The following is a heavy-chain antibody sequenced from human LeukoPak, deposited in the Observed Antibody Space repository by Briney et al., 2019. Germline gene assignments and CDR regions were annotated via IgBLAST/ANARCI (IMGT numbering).Heavy chain of an antibody. Sequence: SETLSLTCTVSGGSISSYYWSWIRQPPGKGLEWIGYIYYSGSTNYNPSLKSRVTISVDTSKNQFSLKLSSVTAADTAVYYCAGSTDWFDPWGQGTLVTVSS. CDR1: GGSISSYY. J-gene: IGHJ5*02. CDR3: AGSTDWFDP. CDR2: IYYSGST. D-gene: IGHD4-11*01. V-gene: IGHV4-59*08.